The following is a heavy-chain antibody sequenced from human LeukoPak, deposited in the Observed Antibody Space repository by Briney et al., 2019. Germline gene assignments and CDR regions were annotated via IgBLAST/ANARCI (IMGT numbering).Heavy chain of an antibody. D-gene: IGHD1-26*01. Sequence: PSQTLSLTCTVSGGSISSGSYYWGWIRQPPGKGLEWIGSIYYSGTTYYNPSLKSRVTISVDTSKNQFSLKLSSVTAADTAVYYCAIRGVGARAFDIWGQGTMVTVSS. J-gene: IGHJ3*02. CDR1: GGSISSGSYY. CDR3: AIRGVGARAFDI. V-gene: IGHV4-39*07. CDR2: IYYSGTT.